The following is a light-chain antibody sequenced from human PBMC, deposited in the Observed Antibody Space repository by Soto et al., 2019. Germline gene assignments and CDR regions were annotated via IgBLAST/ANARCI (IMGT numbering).Light chain of an antibody. CDR3: QQYNQWPPYT. Sequence: EVVLTQSPVTLSLSPGERATLSCRASQSFRGLLAWYQQKPGQAPRLLIYGASTRATGIPARFSGSGSGTEFTLTISSLQSEDVAVYYCQQYNQWPPYTFGQGTKVEI. CDR2: GAS. CDR1: QSFRGL. V-gene: IGKV3-15*01. J-gene: IGKJ2*01.